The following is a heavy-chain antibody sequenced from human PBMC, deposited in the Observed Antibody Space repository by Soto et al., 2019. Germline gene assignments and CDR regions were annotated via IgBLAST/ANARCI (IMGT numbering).Heavy chain of an antibody. D-gene: IGHD3-10*01. Sequence: SETLSLTCAVYGGSFSGYYWSRIRQPPGKGLEWIGEINHSGSTNYNPSLKSRVTISVDTSKNQFSLKLSSVTAADTAVYYCARGPKRGYYYYGMDVWGQGTTVTVSS. V-gene: IGHV4-34*01. CDR1: GGSFSGYY. J-gene: IGHJ6*02. CDR3: ARGPKRGYYYYGMDV. CDR2: INHSGST.